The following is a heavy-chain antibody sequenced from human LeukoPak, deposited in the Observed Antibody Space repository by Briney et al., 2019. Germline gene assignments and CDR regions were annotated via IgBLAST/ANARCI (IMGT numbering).Heavy chain of an antibody. CDR1: GGSISSYH. CDR2: IYYSGST. J-gene: IGHJ4*02. D-gene: IGHD6-19*01. V-gene: IGHV4-59*01. CDR3: ARGSIAVAGTFDY. Sequence: SETLSLTCTVSGGSISSYHWSWIRQPPGKGLEWIGYIYYSGSTNYNPSLKSRVTISVDTSKNQFSLKLSSVTAADTAVYYCARGSIAVAGTFDYWGQGTLVTVSS.